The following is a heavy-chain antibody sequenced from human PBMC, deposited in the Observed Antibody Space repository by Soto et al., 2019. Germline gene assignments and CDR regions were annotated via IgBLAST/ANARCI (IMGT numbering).Heavy chain of an antibody. V-gene: IGHV3-64D*06. CDR2: ISNNGRNT. CDR1: GFTFSGFA. Sequence: GESLKISCSASGFTFSGFAMHWVRQAAGKGLEYVSAISNNGRNTNYAESVKDRFTISRDNSKNTLYLQMSSLTAEDTAVYYCVKDRRTTRRAMDVWGQGTTVTVSS. J-gene: IGHJ6*02. D-gene: IGHD1-7*01. CDR3: VKDRRTTRRAMDV.